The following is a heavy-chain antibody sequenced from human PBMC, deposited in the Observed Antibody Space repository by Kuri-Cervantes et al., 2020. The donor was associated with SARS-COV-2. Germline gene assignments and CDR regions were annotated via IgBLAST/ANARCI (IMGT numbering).Heavy chain of an antibody. CDR2: INSDGSST. D-gene: IGHD3-3*01. CDR3: ARAPGYDFWSGYFGYYMDV. CDR1: GFTFSSYW. V-gene: IGHV3-74*01. Sequence: GGSLRLSCAASGFTFSSYWMHWVRQAPGKGLVWVSRINSDGSSTSYADSVKGRFTISRDNSKNTLYLQMNSLRAEDTAVYYCARAPGYDFWSGYFGYYMDVWGKGTTVTVSS. J-gene: IGHJ6*03.